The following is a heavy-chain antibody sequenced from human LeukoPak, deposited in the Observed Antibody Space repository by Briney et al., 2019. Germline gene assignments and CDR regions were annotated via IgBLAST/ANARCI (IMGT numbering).Heavy chain of an antibody. CDR1: GFTFDDYA. V-gene: IGHV3-9*01. D-gene: IGHD3-22*01. CDR3: ASGRSYDSSGLDY. J-gene: IGHJ4*02. CDR2: ISWNSGSI. Sequence: GGSLRLSCAASGFTFDDYAMHWVRQAPEKGLEWVSGISWNSGSIGYADSVKGRFTISRDNAKNSLYLQMNSLRAEDTALYYCASGRSYDSSGLDYWGQGTLVTVSS.